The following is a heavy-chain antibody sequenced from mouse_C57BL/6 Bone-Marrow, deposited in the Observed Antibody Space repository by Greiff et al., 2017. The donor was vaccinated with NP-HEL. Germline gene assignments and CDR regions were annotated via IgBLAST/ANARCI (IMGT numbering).Heavy chain of an antibody. Sequence: QVQLQQPGAELVKPGASVKLSCKASGYTFTSYWMQWVNQRPGQGLEWIGEIDPSDSYTNYNQKFKGKATLTVETSSSTAYMQLSSLTSDDSAVYYCAIYGSSYWYFDVWGTGTTVTVSS. CDR3: AIYGSSYWYFDV. J-gene: IGHJ1*03. CDR2: IDPSDSYT. D-gene: IGHD1-1*01. V-gene: IGHV1-50*01. CDR1: GYTFTSYW.